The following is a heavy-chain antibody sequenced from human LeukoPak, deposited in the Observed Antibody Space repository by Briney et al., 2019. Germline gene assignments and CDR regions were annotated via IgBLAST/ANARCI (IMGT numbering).Heavy chain of an antibody. Sequence: GALRLSCAASGFSVSGKFMSWVRQAPGKGLEWVSIIHYDGKIRYAGSVGGRFTIYRDDSENTLFLQMNSLRVDDTAIYYCARGSTTPQQYFQDWGQGALVTVSS. D-gene: IGHD1-26*01. CDR1: GFSVSGKF. J-gene: IGHJ1*01. CDR2: IHYDGKI. V-gene: IGHV3-53*01. CDR3: ARGSTTPQQYFQD.